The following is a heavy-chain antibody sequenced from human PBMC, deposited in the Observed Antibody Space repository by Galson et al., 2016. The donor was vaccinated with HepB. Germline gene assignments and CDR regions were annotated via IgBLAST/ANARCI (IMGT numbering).Heavy chain of an antibody. Sequence: SLRLSCAASGFSFDDYAMHWVRQAPGKGLEWVSSISWNSGTIGYADSVKGRFTISRDNAKNSLYLQMNSLRTEDTALYYCAKGRSAGAAASGWFDYWGQGTLVTVSS. V-gene: IGHV3-9*01. CDR3: AKGRSAGAAASGWFDY. CDR1: GFSFDDYA. D-gene: IGHD6-13*01. J-gene: IGHJ4*02. CDR2: ISWNSGTI.